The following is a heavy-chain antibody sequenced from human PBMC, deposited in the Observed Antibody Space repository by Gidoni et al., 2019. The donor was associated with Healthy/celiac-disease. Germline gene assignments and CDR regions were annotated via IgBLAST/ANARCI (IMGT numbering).Heavy chain of an antibody. V-gene: IGHV4-59*01. CDR2: IYYSGST. J-gene: IGHJ4*02. CDR3: ARCDSSGLHVDY. CDR1: GGSISSYY. Sequence: QVQLQESGPGLVKPSETLSLTCTVSGGSISSYYWSWIRQPPGKGLEWIGYIYYSGSTNYNPSLKIRVTISVYTSKNQFSLKLSSVTAADTAVYYCARCDSSGLHVDYWGQGTLVTVSS. D-gene: IGHD3-22*01.